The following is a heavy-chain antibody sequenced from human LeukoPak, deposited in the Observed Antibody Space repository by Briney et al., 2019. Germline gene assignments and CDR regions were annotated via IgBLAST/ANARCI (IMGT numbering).Heavy chain of an antibody. V-gene: IGHV4-30-4*01. CDR1: GGSISSGGYY. D-gene: IGHD4/OR15-4a*01. CDR3: ARVDPTISHFDY. J-gene: IGHJ4*02. CDR2: IYYSGST. Sequence: SETLSLTCTVSGGSISSGGYYWSWIRQPPGKGLEWIGYIYYSGSTYYNPSLKSRVTISVDTSKNQFSLKLSSVTAADTAVYYCARVDPTISHFDYWGQGTLVTVSS.